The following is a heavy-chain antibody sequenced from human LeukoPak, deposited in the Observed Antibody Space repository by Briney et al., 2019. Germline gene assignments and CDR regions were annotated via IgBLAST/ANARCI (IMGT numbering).Heavy chain of an antibody. V-gene: IGHV1-2*02. Sequence: ASVKVSFKASGYTFTGYYMHWVRQAPGQGLEWMGWINPNSGGTNYAQKFQGRVTMTRDTSISTAYMELSRLRSDDTAVHYCARVAGYQLLYSWFDPWGQGTLVTVSS. CDR2: INPNSGGT. CDR1: GYTFTGYY. D-gene: IGHD2-2*02. J-gene: IGHJ5*02. CDR3: ARVAGYQLLYSWFDP.